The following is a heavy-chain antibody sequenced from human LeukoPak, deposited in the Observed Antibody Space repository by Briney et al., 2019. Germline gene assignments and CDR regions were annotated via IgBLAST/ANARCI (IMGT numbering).Heavy chain of an antibody. CDR3: ASDVAYKFDY. V-gene: IGHV3-74*01. CDR2: INPDGSTT. Sequence: PGGSLRLSCAASGFTFSRDSMHWVRQSPGKGLVWLSRINPDGSTTNYADSVKGRFTISRDNAKNTLYQQMNSLRDEDTAVYYCASDVAYKFDYWGQGTLVTFSS. J-gene: IGHJ4*02. D-gene: IGHD5-24*01. CDR1: GFTFSRDS.